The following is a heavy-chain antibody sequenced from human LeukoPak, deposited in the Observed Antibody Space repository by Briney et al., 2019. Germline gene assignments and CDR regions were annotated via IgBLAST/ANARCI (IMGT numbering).Heavy chain of an antibody. CDR2: IYYSGST. Sequence: SETLSLTCTVSGGSISSYYWSWIRQPPGKGLEWIGYIYYSGSTNYNPSLKSRVTISVDTSKNQFSLKLSSVTAADTAVYYCARGDSSGWYGSVWFDPWGQGTLVTVSS. CDR3: ARGDSSGWYGSVWFDP. V-gene: IGHV4-59*01. CDR1: GGSISSYY. J-gene: IGHJ5*02. D-gene: IGHD6-19*01.